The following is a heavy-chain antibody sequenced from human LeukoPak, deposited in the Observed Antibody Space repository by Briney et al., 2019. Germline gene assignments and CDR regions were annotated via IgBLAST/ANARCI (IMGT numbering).Heavy chain of an antibody. CDR1: GGSFSGYY. J-gene: IGHJ2*01. Sequence: SETLSLTCAVYGGSFSGYYWSWIRQPPGKGLEWIGEINHSGSTNYNPSLKSRVTISVDTSKNQFSLKLSSVTAADTAVYYCARRRVVMVAATIPSLKRYWYFDLWGRGTLVTVSS. D-gene: IGHD2-15*01. CDR3: ARRRVVMVAATIPSLKRYWYFDL. CDR2: INHSGST. V-gene: IGHV4-34*01.